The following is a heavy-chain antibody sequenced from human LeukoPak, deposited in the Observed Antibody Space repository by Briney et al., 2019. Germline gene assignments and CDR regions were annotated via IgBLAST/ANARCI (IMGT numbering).Heavy chain of an antibody. CDR2: ISSSSSYI. D-gene: IGHD1-26*01. V-gene: IGHV3-21*01. Sequence: GGSLRLSCAASGFTFSRYSMNWVRQAPGKGLEWVSSISSSSSYIYYADSVKGRFTISRDNAKNSLYLQMNSLRAEDTAVYYCAREMNSGSYYGYFDYWGQGTLVTVSS. CDR1: GFTFSRYS. J-gene: IGHJ4*02. CDR3: AREMNSGSYYGYFDY.